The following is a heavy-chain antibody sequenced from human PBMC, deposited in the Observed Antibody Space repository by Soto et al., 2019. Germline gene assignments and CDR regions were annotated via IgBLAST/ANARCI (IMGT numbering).Heavy chain of an antibody. D-gene: IGHD3-22*01. CDR1: GGSISSSSYY. CDR2: ISYSGST. CDR3: ASYYYDSSGYYYIPGVY. Sequence: SETLSLTCAVSGGSISSSSYYWGWIRQPPGKGLEWIGSISYSGSTYYNPSLKSRVTISADTSKNQFSLKLSSVTAADTAVYYCASYYYDSSGYYYIPGVYWGQGTXVTVSS. J-gene: IGHJ4*02. V-gene: IGHV4-39*01.